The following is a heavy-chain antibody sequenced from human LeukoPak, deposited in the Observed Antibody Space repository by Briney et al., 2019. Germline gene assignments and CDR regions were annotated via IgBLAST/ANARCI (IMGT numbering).Heavy chain of an antibody. V-gene: IGHV3-15*01. CDR3: PTEQIGKLLRPYGLDF. Sequence: GGSLRLSCAASGFNFNYVWMNWVRQAPGKGLEWVGRVRTKIEGETTDYAAPVKGRFTISRDDSKTTLFLQMNSLKTEDSAVYSSPTEQIGKLLRPYGLDFWAQGP. D-gene: IGHD2-15*01. J-gene: IGHJ6*02. CDR1: GFNFNYVW. CDR2: VRTKIEGETT.